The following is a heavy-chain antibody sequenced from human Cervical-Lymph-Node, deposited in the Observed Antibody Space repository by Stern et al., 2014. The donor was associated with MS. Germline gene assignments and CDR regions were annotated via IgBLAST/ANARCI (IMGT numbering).Heavy chain of an antibody. CDR3: ARQIEGIPGL. J-gene: IGHJ4*02. Sequence: EVQLVQSGAVVRKPGDSLRISCTGSGYGFSDYWIGWVRQMPGKGLEWIGVIYPGDSDTTYSPSCEGQVTMTAHKAVATAYLQWSSLKAADTAIYFCARQIEGIPGLWGQGTLVTVSS. V-gene: IGHV5-51*01. CDR2: IYPGDSDT. CDR1: GYGFSDYW. D-gene: IGHD6-13*01.